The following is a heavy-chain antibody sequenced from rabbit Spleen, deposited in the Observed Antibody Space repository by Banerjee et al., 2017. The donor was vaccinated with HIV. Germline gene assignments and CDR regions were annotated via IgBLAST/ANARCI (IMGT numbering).Heavy chain of an antibody. CDR1: GFDFSRFYY. CDR2: IGTTSGNI. J-gene: IGHJ4*01. CDR3: ASGADYAYGGYDL. D-gene: IGHD6-1*01. V-gene: IGHV1S40*01. Sequence: QSLEESGGDLVKPGASLTLTCTASGFDFSRFYYMCWVRQAPGKGLEWIACIGTTSGNIWYASWAKGRFTISNHNAQNTLYLHLNSLTAADTATYFCASGADYAYGGYDLWGPGTLVTVS.